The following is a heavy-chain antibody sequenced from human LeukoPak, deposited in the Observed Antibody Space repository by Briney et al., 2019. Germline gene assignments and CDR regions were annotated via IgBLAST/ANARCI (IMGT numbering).Heavy chain of an antibody. V-gene: IGHV3-23*01. CDR2: IRSSGEST. Sequence: GGSLRLSCAASGFTFRTYAMSWVRQAPGKGLEWVSSIRSSGESTYYEDSVKGRFTISRDNSRNTVFLQMKSLTAEDTAVYYCAKEVRESAWFYFDYWGQGTLATVSS. D-gene: IGHD3-10*01. J-gene: IGHJ4*02. CDR3: AKEVRESAWFYFDY. CDR1: GFTFRTYA.